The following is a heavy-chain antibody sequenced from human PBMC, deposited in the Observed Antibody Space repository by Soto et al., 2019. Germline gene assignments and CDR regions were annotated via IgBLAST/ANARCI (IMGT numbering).Heavy chain of an antibody. CDR1: GYTFTGYY. CDR3: AREVRVRKFWSFPEFYSYYAAVV. Sequence: GASVKVSCKASGYTFTGYYMHWVRQAPGQGLEWMGLINPNSGGTNYAQKFQGWVTMTRDTSTSTVYMELSRLRSEDTAVYYCAREVRVRKFWSFPEFYSYYAAVVWGPGPTVTV. D-gene: IGHD3-3*01. CDR2: INPNSGGT. J-gene: IGHJ6*02. V-gene: IGHV1-2*04.